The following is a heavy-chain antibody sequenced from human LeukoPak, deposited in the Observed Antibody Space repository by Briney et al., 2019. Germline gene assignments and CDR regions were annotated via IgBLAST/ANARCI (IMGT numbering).Heavy chain of an antibody. CDR1: GFTFSNYA. D-gene: IGHD6-13*01. CDR3: AKDRGSYSSSPNWFDP. Sequence: GGSLRLSCAASGFTFSNYAMSWVRQAPGKGLEWVSAISGSGGSTYYADSVKGRFTISRDNSKNTLYLQMNSLRAEDTAVYYCAKDRGSYSSSPNWFDPWGQGTLVTVSS. V-gene: IGHV3-23*01. CDR2: ISGSGGST. J-gene: IGHJ5*02.